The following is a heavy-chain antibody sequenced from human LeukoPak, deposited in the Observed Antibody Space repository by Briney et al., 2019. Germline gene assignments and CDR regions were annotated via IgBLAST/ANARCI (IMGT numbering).Heavy chain of an antibody. V-gene: IGHV4-34*01. CDR2: INHSGST. CDR1: GGSFSDYY. Sequence: SETLSLTCAVYGGSFSDYYWTWIRQPPGKGLEWIGEINHSGSTNCNLSLNSRVTISVDTSKNQFSLKLSSVTAADTAVYYCARSDYGDYEGQYYFDYWGQGTLVTVSS. J-gene: IGHJ4*02. D-gene: IGHD4-17*01. CDR3: ARSDYGDYEGQYYFDY.